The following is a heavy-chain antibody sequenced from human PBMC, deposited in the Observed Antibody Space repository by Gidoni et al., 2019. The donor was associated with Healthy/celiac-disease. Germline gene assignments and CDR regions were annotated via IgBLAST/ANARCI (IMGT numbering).Heavy chain of an antibody. CDR1: GFTFSSYW. J-gene: IGHJ5*02. D-gene: IGHD2-2*01. V-gene: IGHV3-7*01. Sequence: EVQLVESGGGLVQPGGSLRLSCAASGFTFSSYWMRWVRQAPGKGLEWVANIKQDGSEKYDVDSLKGRFTISRDNAKNSLYLQMNSLGAEDTAVYYCARGRGYCSSTSCYSFWFDPWGQGTLVTVSS. CDR3: ARGRGYCSSTSCYSFWFDP. CDR2: IKQDGSEK.